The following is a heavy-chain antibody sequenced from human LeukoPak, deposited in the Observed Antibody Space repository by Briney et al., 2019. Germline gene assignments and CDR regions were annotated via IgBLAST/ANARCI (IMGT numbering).Heavy chain of an antibody. D-gene: IGHD5-24*01. CDR3: ARTKEMATISYFDS. V-gene: IGHV3-23*01. CDR1: GFTFGSYA. CDR2: ISGNGVNT. Sequence: GGSLRLSCAASGFTFGSYAMGWVRQAPGKGLDWVSTISGNGVNTYYADSVKGRFTISRDNSKNTLFLQMNSLRAEDTAVYYCARTKEMATISYFDSWGQGTLVTVSS. J-gene: IGHJ4*02.